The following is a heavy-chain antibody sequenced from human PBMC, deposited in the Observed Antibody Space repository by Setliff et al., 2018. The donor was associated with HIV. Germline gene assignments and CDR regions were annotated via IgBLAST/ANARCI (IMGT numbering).Heavy chain of an antibody. D-gene: IGHD3-10*01. CDR1: GFSFSSYW. J-gene: IGHJ6*02. CDR2: INTDVSST. V-gene: IGHV3-74*01. Sequence: PGGSLRLSCAASGFSFSSYWIHWVRQAPGKGLVRVSRINTDVSSTSYADSVKVRFTISRDNAKNTLYLQMNSLRAEDTAVYYCARGVRGVVNGMDVWGQGTTVTVSS. CDR3: ARGVRGVVNGMDV.